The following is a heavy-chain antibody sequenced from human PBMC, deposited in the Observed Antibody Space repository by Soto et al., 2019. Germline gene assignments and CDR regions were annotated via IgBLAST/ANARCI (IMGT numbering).Heavy chain of an antibody. J-gene: IGHJ5*02. CDR3: ARSDHYYASGSYPEEFDP. D-gene: IGHD3-10*01. CDR2: IYYSGST. CDR1: GGSISSYY. V-gene: IGHV4-59*08. Sequence: SETLSLTCTVSGGSISSYYWSWMRQPPGKGLEWIGYIYYSGSTNYNPSLKSRVTISVDTSKNQFSLKLSSVTAADTAVYYCARSDHYYASGSYPEEFDPWGQGTLVTVSS.